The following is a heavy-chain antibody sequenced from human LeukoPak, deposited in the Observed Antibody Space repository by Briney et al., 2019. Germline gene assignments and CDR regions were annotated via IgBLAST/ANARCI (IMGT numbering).Heavy chain of an antibody. J-gene: IGHJ6*03. CDR2: INWDGGST. Sequence: PGRSLRLSCAASGFTFDDYTMHWVRQAPGKGLEWVSLINWDGGSTYYADSVKGRFTISRDNSKNSLYLQMNSLRTEDTALYYCAKGYFYDNSGAMDAWGRGTTVTVSS. CDR3: AKGYFYDNSGAMDA. V-gene: IGHV3-43*01. CDR1: GFTFDDYT. D-gene: IGHD3-22*01.